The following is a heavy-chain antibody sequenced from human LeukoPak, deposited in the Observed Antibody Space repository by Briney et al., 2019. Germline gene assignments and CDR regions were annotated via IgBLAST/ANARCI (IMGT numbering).Heavy chain of an antibody. CDR2: ISSSSSTI. CDR3: ARALVTMVRGVIRGTDY. J-gene: IGHJ4*02. Sequence: GGSLRLSCAASGFTVSSNYMNWVRQAPGKGLEWVSYISSSSSTIYYADSVKGRFTISRDNAKNSLYLQMNSLRAEDTAVYYCARALVTMVRGVIRGTDYWGQGTLVTVSS. V-gene: IGHV3-48*04. D-gene: IGHD3-10*01. CDR1: GFTVSSNY.